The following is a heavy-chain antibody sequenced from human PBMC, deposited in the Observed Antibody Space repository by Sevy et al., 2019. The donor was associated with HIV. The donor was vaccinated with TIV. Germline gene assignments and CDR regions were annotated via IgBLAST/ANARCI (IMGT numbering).Heavy chain of an antibody. CDR1: GFTVSSNY. V-gene: IGHV3-53*01. Sequence: GGSLRLSCAASGFTVSSNYMSWVRQAPGKGLEWVSVIYSGGSTYYADSVKGRFTISRDNSKNTLYLQMNSLRAEDTAVYYCARSRRYSSSSLWFDPWGQGTLVTVPS. J-gene: IGHJ5*02. CDR2: IYSGGST. CDR3: ARSRRYSSSSLWFDP. D-gene: IGHD6-6*01.